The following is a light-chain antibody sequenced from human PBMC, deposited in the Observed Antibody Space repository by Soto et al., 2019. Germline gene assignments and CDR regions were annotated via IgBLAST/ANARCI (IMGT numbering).Light chain of an antibody. CDR1: QSVSTY. Sequence: EIVLTQSPATLSLSPGERATLSCRASQSVSTYLAWYQQKPGQAPRLLIYDASNRAYGIPARFSGSGSGTDFTLTISSLEPEDFAVHYCQQRSNWPHLTFGGGTNVEIK. J-gene: IGKJ4*01. CDR2: DAS. CDR3: QQRSNWPHLT. V-gene: IGKV3-11*01.